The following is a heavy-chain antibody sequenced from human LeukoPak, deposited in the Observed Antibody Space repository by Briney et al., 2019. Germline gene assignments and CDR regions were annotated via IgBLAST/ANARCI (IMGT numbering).Heavy chain of an antibody. CDR1: GFTFSSYG. Sequence: PGGSLRLSCAVSGFTFSSYGMHWVCQAPGTGQERVAVISYDGSNKYYSDSVKGRFTITSDNSKNTLYLQMNSLRAEDTAVYYCAKEGSNDFWSGYCFGWEYNWFDPWGQGTLVTVSS. V-gene: IGHV3-30*18. J-gene: IGHJ5*02. CDR3: AKEGSNDFWSGYCFGWEYNWFDP. CDR2: ISYDGSNK. D-gene: IGHD3-3*01.